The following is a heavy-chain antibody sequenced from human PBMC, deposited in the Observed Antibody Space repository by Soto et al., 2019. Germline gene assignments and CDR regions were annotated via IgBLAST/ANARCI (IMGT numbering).Heavy chain of an antibody. CDR3: ARDPTAGIAVAGTYYYYYFMDV. D-gene: IGHD6-19*01. CDR2: INPSGGST. Sequence: ASVKVSCKASGYTFTSYYMHWVRQAPGQGLEWMGIINPSGGSTSYAQKFQGRVTMTRDTSTGTVYMELSSLRSEDTAVYYCARDPTAGIAVAGTYYYYYFMDVWGKGTTVTVSS. V-gene: IGHV1-46*03. CDR1: GYTFTSYY. J-gene: IGHJ6*03.